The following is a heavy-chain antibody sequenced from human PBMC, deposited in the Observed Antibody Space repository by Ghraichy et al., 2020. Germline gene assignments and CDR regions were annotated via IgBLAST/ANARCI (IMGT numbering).Heavy chain of an antibody. D-gene: IGHD2-15*01. CDR2: ISWNSRNL. V-gene: IGHV3-9*01. CDR1: GFTFDDYA. J-gene: IGHJ4*02. Sequence: GGSLRLSCAASGFTFDDYAMHWVRQPPGKGLAWVSGISWNSRNLAYADSVKGRFTISRDNAKISLYLQMNSLRAEDTALYYCAKDFSGVVAATFDYWGQGTLVTVSS. CDR3: AKDFSGVVAATFDY.